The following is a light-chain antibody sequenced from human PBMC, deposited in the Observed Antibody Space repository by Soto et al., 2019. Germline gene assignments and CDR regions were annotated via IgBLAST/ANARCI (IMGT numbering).Light chain of an antibody. CDR1: QSVSSYY. J-gene: IGKJ1*01. CDR3: QQCGSSPWT. Sequence: EIVMTQSPATLPVSPGERATLSCRASQSVSSYYLAWYQQKPGQAPRLLICAASSRATGIPDRFSGGGSGTDFTLTISRLEPEDFAVYYCQQCGSSPWTFGQGTKGGYQ. CDR2: AAS. V-gene: IGKV3-20*01.